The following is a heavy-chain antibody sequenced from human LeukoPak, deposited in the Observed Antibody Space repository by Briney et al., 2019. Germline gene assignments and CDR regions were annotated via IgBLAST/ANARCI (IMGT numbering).Heavy chain of an antibody. CDR3: AKDTRSRYYDSSGLGGNY. D-gene: IGHD3-22*01. CDR1: GYTFSSYA. CDR2: IGGSGGST. V-gene: IGHV3-23*01. J-gene: IGHJ4*02. Sequence: PGGSLRLSCAASGYTFSSYAMSWVRQAPGKGLEWVSAIGGSGGSTYYADSVKGRFTISRDNSKNTLYLQMNSLRAEDTAVYYCAKDTRSRYYDSSGLGGNYWGQGTLVTVSS.